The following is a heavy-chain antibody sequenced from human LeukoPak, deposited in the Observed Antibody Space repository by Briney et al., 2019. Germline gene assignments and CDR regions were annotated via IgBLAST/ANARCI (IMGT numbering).Heavy chain of an antibody. V-gene: IGHV4-38-2*02. CDR1: GYSISSGYY. CDR2: IYHSGST. D-gene: IGHD2-21*01. J-gene: IGHJ4*02. Sequence: SETLSLTCTVSGYSISSGYYWGWIRQPPGKGLEWIGNIYHSGSTYYNPSLKSRVTISVDTSKNQFSLKLSSVTAADTAVYYCAKLPTDDCGGDCSDYWGQGTLVTVSS. CDR3: AKLPTDDCGGDCSDY.